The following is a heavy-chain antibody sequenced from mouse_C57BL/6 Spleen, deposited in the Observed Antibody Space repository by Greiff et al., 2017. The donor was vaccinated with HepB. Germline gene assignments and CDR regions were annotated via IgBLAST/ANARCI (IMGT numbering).Heavy chain of an antibody. Sequence: EVQRVESGGGLVKPGGSLKLSCAASGFTFSSYAMSWVRQTPEKRLEWVATISDGGSYTYYPDNVKGRFTISRDNAKNNLYLQMSHLKSEDTAMYYCARVYGNYGFAYWGQGTLVTVSA. D-gene: IGHD2-1*01. V-gene: IGHV5-4*01. CDR1: GFTFSSYA. CDR2: ISDGGSYT. J-gene: IGHJ3*01. CDR3: ARVYGNYGFAY.